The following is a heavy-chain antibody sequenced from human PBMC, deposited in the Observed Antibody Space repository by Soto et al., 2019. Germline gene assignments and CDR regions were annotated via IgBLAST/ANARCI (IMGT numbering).Heavy chain of an antibody. J-gene: IGHJ6*03. CDR3: ASNQGYDYIWGSYRHGEYYYYMDV. CDR2: INAGNGNT. CDR1: GYTFTSYA. D-gene: IGHD3-16*02. Sequence: ASVKVSCKASGYTFTSYAVHWVLQAPGQRLEWMGWINAGNGNTKYSQKLQGRVTITRDTSASTAYMELSSLRSEDTAVYYCASNQGYDYIWGSYRHGEYYYYMDVWGKGTTVTVSS. V-gene: IGHV1-3*01.